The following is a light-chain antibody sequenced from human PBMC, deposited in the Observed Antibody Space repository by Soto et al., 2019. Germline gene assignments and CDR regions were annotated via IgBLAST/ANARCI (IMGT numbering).Light chain of an antibody. Sequence: DIQMTQSPSSLSASVGDRVTVTCRAGQNINNYLNWYQQKPGKAPKLLIFAASSLQSGVPSRFSGSRSGIDFTLTISSLHPEDFATYYCQQSYSTPYTFGQGTKLEIK. V-gene: IGKV1-39*01. CDR1: QNINNY. J-gene: IGKJ2*01. CDR2: AAS. CDR3: QQSYSTPYT.